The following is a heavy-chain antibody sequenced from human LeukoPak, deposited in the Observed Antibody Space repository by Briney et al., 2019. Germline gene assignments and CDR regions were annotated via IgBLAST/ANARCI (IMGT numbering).Heavy chain of an antibody. CDR2: IYTSGST. V-gene: IGHV4-4*07. CDR3: ARDGSSSWYGDWFDP. CDR1: GGSISSYY. Sequence: KPSETLSLTCTVSGGSISSYYWSWIRQPAGKGPEWIGRIYTSGSTNYNPSLKSRVTMPVDTSKNQFSLKLSSVTAADTAVYYCARDGSSSWYGDWFDPWGQGTLVTVSS. D-gene: IGHD6-13*01. J-gene: IGHJ5*02.